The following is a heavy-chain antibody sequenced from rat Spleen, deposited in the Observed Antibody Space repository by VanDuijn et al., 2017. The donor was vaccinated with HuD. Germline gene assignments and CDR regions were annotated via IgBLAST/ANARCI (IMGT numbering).Heavy chain of an antibody. CDR2: ISYDGRTT. J-gene: IGHJ2*01. CDR3: ARWTYTRRGIDY. V-gene: IGHV5-7*01. D-gene: IGHD1-4*01. Sequence: EVQLVESGGGLVQPGRSLKLSCAASGFTLSDYVMHWIRQAPKKGLEWVATISYDGRTTNHRDSVKGRFTISRDNAKSTLYLQMNSLRSEDTATYYCARWTYTRRGIDYWGQGVMVTVSS. CDR1: GFTLSDYV.